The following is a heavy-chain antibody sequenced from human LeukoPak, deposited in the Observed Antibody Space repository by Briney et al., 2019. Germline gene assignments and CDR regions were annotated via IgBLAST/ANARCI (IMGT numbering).Heavy chain of an antibody. CDR2: INPSGGST. CDR3: ARVQQRRYDILTGSPFPNWFDP. Sequence: GASVKVSCKASGYTFTSYYMHWVRQAPGQGLEWMGIINPSGGSTSYAQKFQGRVTITADESTSTAYMELSSLRSEDTAVYYCARVQQRRYDILTGSPFPNWFDPWGQGTLVTVSS. CDR1: GYTFTSYY. J-gene: IGHJ5*02. D-gene: IGHD3-9*01. V-gene: IGHV1-46*01.